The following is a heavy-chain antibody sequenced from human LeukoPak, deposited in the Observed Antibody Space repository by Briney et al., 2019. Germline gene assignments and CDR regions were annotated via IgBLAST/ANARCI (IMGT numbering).Heavy chain of an antibody. CDR1: GFTFSSYE. CDR2: ISSSGSTI. V-gene: IGHV3-48*03. D-gene: IGHD5-18*01. Sequence: GGSLRLSCAASGFTFSSYEMNWVHQAPGKGLEWVSYISSSGSTIYYADSVKGRFTISRDNAKNSLYLQMNSLRAEDTAVYYCARAHRIQLWSQSYYFDYWGQGTLVTVSS. CDR3: ARAHRIQLWSQSYYFDY. J-gene: IGHJ4*02.